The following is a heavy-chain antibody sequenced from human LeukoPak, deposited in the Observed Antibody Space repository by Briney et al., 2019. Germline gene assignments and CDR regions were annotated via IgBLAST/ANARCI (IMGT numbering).Heavy chain of an antibody. D-gene: IGHD5-24*01. CDR1: GFTFSSYW. V-gene: IGHV3-53*01. Sequence: GGSLRLSCATSGFTFSSYWMTWVRQAPGKGLEWVSAIYSGGSTYYADSVKGRFTISRDNSKNTLYLQMNSLRVEDTAVYYCARSRDGYNGLFDPWGQGTLVTVSS. J-gene: IGHJ5*02. CDR2: IYSGGST. CDR3: ARSRDGYNGLFDP.